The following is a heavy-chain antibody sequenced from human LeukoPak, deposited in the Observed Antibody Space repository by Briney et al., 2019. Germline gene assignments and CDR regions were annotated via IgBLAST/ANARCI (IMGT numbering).Heavy chain of an antibody. J-gene: IGHJ6*03. CDR3: ARGRVSSSTWYSTYYYYFYMDV. V-gene: IGHV4-59*01. D-gene: IGHD1-1*01. CDR2: VDHTGST. Sequence: SETLSLTCSVSADSITMYYWTWIRQPPGKGLEWIGYVDHTGSTNFNPSLNGRVSISRDTTKNLFSLRLRSVTAADTAVYFCARGRVSSSTWYSTYYYYFYMDVWGKGTTVTVSS. CDR1: ADSITMYY.